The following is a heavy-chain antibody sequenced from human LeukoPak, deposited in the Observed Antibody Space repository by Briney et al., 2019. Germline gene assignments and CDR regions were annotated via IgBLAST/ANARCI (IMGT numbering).Heavy chain of an antibody. Sequence: ASVKVSCKASGYTFTYYYIYWVRQAPGQGLEWMGLINPSGGSTRYAQNFQGRVIMTRDTSTSTASMELSSLRSEDTAMYYCARGPYSSGWYGLDYWGQGTLVTVSS. CDR2: INPSGGST. D-gene: IGHD6-19*01. CDR1: GYTFTYYY. CDR3: ARGPYSSGWYGLDY. J-gene: IGHJ4*02. V-gene: IGHV1-46*01.